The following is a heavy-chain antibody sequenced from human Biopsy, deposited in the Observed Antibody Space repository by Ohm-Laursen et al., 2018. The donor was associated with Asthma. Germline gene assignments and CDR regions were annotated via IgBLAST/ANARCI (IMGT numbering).Heavy chain of an antibody. V-gene: IGHV1-69*13. J-gene: IGHJ6*02. CDR3: ARGYSGSDRIVYYYSGLEV. Sequence: SVKVSCKASGDSFSNYAISWVRQAPGQGLEWMGGLIPVLGTPNHTQMFEGRVTITADESTSTAYMELSSLSSEDTAVYYCARGYSGSDRIVYYYSGLEVWGQGTTVTVSS. CDR1: GDSFSNYA. D-gene: IGHD5-12*01. CDR2: LIPVLGTP.